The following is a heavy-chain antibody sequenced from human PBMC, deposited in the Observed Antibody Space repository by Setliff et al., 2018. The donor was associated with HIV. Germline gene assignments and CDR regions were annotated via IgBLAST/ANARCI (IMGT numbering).Heavy chain of an antibody. Sequence: PSETLSLTCTVSGGSISSYYWSWIRQPPGKGLEWIGYIYYSGSTNYNPSLKSRVTISVDTSKNQFSLKLSSVTAADTAVYYCARNPCSGGSCPDAFDIWGQGTMGTV. CDR1: GGSISSYY. CDR3: ARNPCSGGSCPDAFDI. D-gene: IGHD2-15*01. CDR2: IYYSGST. V-gene: IGHV4-59*01. J-gene: IGHJ3*02.